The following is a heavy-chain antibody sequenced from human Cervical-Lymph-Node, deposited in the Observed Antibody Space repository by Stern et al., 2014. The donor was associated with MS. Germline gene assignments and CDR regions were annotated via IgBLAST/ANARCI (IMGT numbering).Heavy chain of an antibody. D-gene: IGHD2-2*01. CDR3: ARDSSKGGSNY. CDR1: GFTFSSYG. CDR2: ILYDGCNK. V-gene: IGHV3-33*01. J-gene: IGHJ4*02. Sequence: VQLVESGGGVVQPGRSLRLACAASGFTFSSYGMHWVRQAPDKGLEWVAVILYDGCNKYYADSVKGRFTISRDNSKNTLYLQMNSLRAEDTAVYYCARDSSKGGSNYWGQGTLVTVSS.